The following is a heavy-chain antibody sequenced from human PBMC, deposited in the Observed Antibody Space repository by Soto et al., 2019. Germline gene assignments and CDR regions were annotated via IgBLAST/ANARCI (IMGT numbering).Heavy chain of an antibody. J-gene: IGHJ4*02. CDR2: IYSGGST. V-gene: IGHV3-53*01. Sequence: GGSLRLSCAPSGFTVSSNYMSWVRQAPGKGLEWVSVIYSGGSTYYADSVKGRFTISRDNSKNTLYLQMNSLRAEDTAVYYCARDYYYYDSSGYYVQVLFDYWGQGTLVTVSS. D-gene: IGHD3-22*01. CDR1: GFTVSSNY. CDR3: ARDYYYYDSSGYYVQVLFDY.